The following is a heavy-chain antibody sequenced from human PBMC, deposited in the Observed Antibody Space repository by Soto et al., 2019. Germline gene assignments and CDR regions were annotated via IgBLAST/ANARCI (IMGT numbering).Heavy chain of an antibody. Sequence: QVQLVESGGGVVQPGRSLRLSCAASGFTFSSYAMHWVRQAPGKGLEWVAVISYDGSNKYYADSVKGRFTISRDNSKNTLYLQMNSLRAEDTAVYYCARGPRDGYNFEVLFDYWGQGTLVSVSS. CDR1: GFTFSSYA. CDR2: ISYDGSNK. D-gene: IGHD5-12*01. CDR3: ARGPRDGYNFEVLFDY. J-gene: IGHJ4*02. V-gene: IGHV3-30-3*01.